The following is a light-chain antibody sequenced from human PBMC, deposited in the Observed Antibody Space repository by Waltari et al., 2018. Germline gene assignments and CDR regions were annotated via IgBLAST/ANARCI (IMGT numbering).Light chain of an antibody. J-gene: IGKJ3*01. CDR3: MQALHTPTT. CDR1: PSLLRSTGYHF. CDR2: LGS. Sequence: DIVMTQSPLSLSVTPGEPASLSCRSSPSLLRSTGYHFLDWYLKKSGQPPQLLISLGSDRASGVPDRFSGSGTGTDFTLKISRVEAEDVGIYYCMQALHTPTTFGPGTKVDIK. V-gene: IGKV2-28*01.